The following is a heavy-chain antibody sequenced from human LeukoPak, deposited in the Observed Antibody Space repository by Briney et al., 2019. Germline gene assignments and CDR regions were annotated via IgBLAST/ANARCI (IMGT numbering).Heavy chain of an antibody. CDR3: ARERYDSSGYYTDNYYFDY. CDR2: INWNGGSI. V-gene: IGHV3-20*04. CDR1: GFTFDDYG. J-gene: IGHJ4*02. Sequence: GGSLRLSCAASGFTFDDYGMTWVRQAPGKGLEWVSGINWNGGSIGYADSVKGRFTVSRDNAKNSLYLQMNSLRAEDTALYYCARERYDSSGYYTDNYYFDYWGQGTPVTVSS. D-gene: IGHD3-22*01.